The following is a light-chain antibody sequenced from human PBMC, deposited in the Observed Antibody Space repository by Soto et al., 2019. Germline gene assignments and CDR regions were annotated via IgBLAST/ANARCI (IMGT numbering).Light chain of an antibody. CDR2: GAS. J-gene: IGKJ5*01. V-gene: IGKV3-15*01. CDR3: QQYKTWPL. CDR1: HSVNSH. Sequence: ILLTQSPATLSVSPGERVTLSCRTSHSVNSHVAWYQQKPGQAPRLLLYGASTRATGIPVRFSGSGFGTEFTLTISSLQSEDSAVYYCQQYKTWPLFGQGTRLEIK.